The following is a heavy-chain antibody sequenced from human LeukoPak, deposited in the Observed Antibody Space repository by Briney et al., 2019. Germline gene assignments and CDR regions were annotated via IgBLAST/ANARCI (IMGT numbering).Heavy chain of an antibody. J-gene: IGHJ6*03. D-gene: IGHD3-10*01. CDR1: GYTFTGYY. Sequence: ASVKVSCKASGYTFTGYYMHWVRQAPGQGLEWMGWINPNSGGTNYAQKFQGRVTMTRDTSISTAYMELSRLRSDDTAVYYCARGIGRYGSGSYYPGKNPSAPPLDYYYYMDVWGKGTTVTISS. V-gene: IGHV1-2*02. CDR2: INPNSGGT. CDR3: ARGIGRYGSGSYYPGKNPSAPPLDYYYYMDV.